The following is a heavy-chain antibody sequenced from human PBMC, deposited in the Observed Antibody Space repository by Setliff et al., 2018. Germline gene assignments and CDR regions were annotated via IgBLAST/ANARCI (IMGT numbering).Heavy chain of an antibody. D-gene: IGHD3-22*01. CDR1: GYTFTGYY. V-gene: IGHV1-46*01. Sequence: ASVKVSCKASGYTFTGYYMHWVRQAPGQGLEWMGTINPSSGRTSYAQKFQGRVTMTRDTSTSTVYMDMSSLRSEDTAVYYCARDVFPYHYEGAFDIWGQGTMVTVS. CDR2: INPSSGRT. CDR3: ARDVFPYHYEGAFDI. J-gene: IGHJ3*02.